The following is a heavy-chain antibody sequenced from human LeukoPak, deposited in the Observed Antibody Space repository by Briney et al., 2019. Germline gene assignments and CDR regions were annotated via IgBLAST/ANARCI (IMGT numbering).Heavy chain of an antibody. CDR2: FDPEDGET. Sequence: GASVKVSCKVSGYTLTELSMHWVRQAPGKGLEWMGGFDPEDGETIYAQKFQGRVTMTEDTSTDTAYLELSSLRSEDTAVYYCATVYYTASVLTFDIWGQGTRVTVSS. V-gene: IGHV1-24*01. CDR3: ATVYYTASVLTFDI. CDR1: GYTLTELS. D-gene: IGHD3-3*01. J-gene: IGHJ3*02.